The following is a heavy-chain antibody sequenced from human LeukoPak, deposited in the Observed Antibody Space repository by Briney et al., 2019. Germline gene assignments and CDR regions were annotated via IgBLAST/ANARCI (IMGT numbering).Heavy chain of an antibody. D-gene: IGHD3-16*01. CDR3: ARGLRGSEDY. V-gene: IGHV1-2*02. Sequence: ASVKVSCKASGYTFTGYYMHWVRQAPGQGLEWMGWINPNTGGTKYAQKFQGRVTMTRDTSISTAYMELSRLKSDDTAIYYCARGLRGSEDYWGQGTLVTVTS. J-gene: IGHJ4*02. CDR2: INPNTGGT. CDR1: GYTFTGYY.